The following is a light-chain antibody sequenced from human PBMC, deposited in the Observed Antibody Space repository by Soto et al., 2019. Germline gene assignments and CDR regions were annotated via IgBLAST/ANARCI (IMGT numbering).Light chain of an antibody. J-gene: IGKJ1*01. CDR1: QSLVHSDGNTY. CDR2: RVS. Sequence: DVVLTQSPVSLPVTLGQPASISCMSSQSLVHSDGNTYLNWFQQRPGHSPRRLVYRVSNRDSGVHDDFSDSGSGTNFTLKISSEEAEDIGVYYCMQGTQWPRAFGQGTKVEIK. CDR3: MQGTQWPRA. V-gene: IGKV2-30*02.